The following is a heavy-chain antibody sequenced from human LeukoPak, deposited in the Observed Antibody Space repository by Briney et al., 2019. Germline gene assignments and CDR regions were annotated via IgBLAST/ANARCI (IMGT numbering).Heavy chain of an antibody. Sequence: TLSLTCTVSGGSISSYYWSWIRQPPGKALEWLALIYWNDDKRYSPSLKSRLTITKDTSKNQVVLTMTNMDPVDTATYYCAHSRGIVVVPAASFDYWGQGTLVTVSS. J-gene: IGHJ4*02. D-gene: IGHD2-2*01. CDR2: IYWNDDK. CDR1: GGSISSYYW. CDR3: AHSRGIVVVPAASFDY. V-gene: IGHV2-5*01.